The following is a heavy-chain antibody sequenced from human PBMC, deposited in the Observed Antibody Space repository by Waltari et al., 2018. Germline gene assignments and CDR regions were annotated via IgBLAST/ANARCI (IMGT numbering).Heavy chain of an antibody. V-gene: IGHV1-24*01. Sequence: QVQLVQSGAEVKKPGASVKVSCKVSGYTLTELSIHWVRQAPGKGLEWMGGFDPEDGETYYAQKFQGRVTRTDETSTDTAYRELSSLRSEDTAVYYCATDTFSVTAVFDYWGQGTLVTVSS. CDR1: GYTLTELS. J-gene: IGHJ4*02. D-gene: IGHD2-21*02. CDR2: FDPEDGET. CDR3: ATDTFSVTAVFDY.